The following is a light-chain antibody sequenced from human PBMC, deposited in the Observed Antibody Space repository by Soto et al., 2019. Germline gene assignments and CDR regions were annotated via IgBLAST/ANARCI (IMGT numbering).Light chain of an antibody. V-gene: IGKV1-5*03. CDR1: QSIDSW. CDR3: QQYNSYSSGT. CDR2: KAS. Sequence: DIQMTQSPSTLSASVGDRVTITCRASQSIDSWLAWYQQKPGKAPNLLIYKASSLESGVPSRFSVSGSGTEFTLTIRSLQPDDFATYYCQQYNSYSSGTFGQGTKVDIK. J-gene: IGKJ1*01.